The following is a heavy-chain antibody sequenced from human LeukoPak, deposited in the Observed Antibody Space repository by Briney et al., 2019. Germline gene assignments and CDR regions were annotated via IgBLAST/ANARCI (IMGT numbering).Heavy chain of an antibody. V-gene: IGHV1-69*13. CDR3: ARASAVVAASFSGYYYYMDV. CDR1: GGTFSSYA. J-gene: IGHJ6*03. CDR2: IIPIFGTA. Sequence: SVKVSCKASGGTFSSYAISWVRQAPGQGLEWMGGIIPIFGTANYAQKFQGRVTITADESTSTAYMELSSLRSEDTAVYYCARASAVVAASFSGYYYYMDVWGKGTTVTVSS. D-gene: IGHD2-15*01.